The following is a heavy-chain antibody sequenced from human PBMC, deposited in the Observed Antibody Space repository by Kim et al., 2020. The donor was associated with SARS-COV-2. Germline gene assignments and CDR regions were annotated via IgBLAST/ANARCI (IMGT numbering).Heavy chain of an antibody. D-gene: IGHD3-9*01. CDR2: T. V-gene: IGHV4-39*07. Sequence: TYYNPSLKSRVPISVDTSKNQFSLKLSSLTAADTAVYYCARSYYDILTGWGQGTLVTVSS. J-gene: IGHJ4*02. CDR3: ARSYYDILTG.